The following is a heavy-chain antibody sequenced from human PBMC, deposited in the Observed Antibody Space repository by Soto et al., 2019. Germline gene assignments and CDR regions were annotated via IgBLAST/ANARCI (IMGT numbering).Heavy chain of an antibody. D-gene: IGHD3-10*01. V-gene: IGHV3-23*01. J-gene: IGHJ4*02. CDR1: GFTFSSYA. CDR2: ISGSGGST. Sequence: VSLRLSCAASGFTFSSYAMSWVRQAPWKGLEWVSAISGSGGSTYYADSVKGRFTISRDNSKNTLYLQMNSLRAEDTAVYYCATPRPLYGSGIPLALLWGQGTLVTVSS. CDR3: ATPRPLYGSGIPLALL.